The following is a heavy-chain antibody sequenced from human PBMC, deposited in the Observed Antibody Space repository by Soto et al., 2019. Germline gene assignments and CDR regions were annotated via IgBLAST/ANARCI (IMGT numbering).Heavy chain of an antibody. CDR1: GYTFTSYG. CDR2: ISAYNGNT. Sequence: QVQLVQSGAEVKKPGASVKVSCKASGYTFTSYGISWVRQAPGQGREGMGWISAYNGNTNYAQKLQGRVTMTTDTSTSTAYMELRSLRSDDTAVYYCAAGGYGDYNLYYFDYWGQGTLVTVSS. D-gene: IGHD4-17*01. V-gene: IGHV1-18*01. CDR3: AAGGYGDYNLYYFDY. J-gene: IGHJ4*02.